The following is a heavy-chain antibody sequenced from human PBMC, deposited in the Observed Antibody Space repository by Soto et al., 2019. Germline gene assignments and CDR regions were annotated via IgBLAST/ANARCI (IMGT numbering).Heavy chain of an antibody. Sequence: GGSLRLSCAASGFTFSDYYMSWIRQAPGKGLEWVSYISSSSSYTNYADSVKGRFTISRDNAKNSLYLQMNSLRAEDTAVYYCARTPYYYDQAGPDYWGQGTLVTVSS. CDR1: GFTFSDYY. J-gene: IGHJ4*02. CDR3: ARTPYYYDQAGPDY. CDR2: ISSSSSYT. V-gene: IGHV3-11*03. D-gene: IGHD3-22*01.